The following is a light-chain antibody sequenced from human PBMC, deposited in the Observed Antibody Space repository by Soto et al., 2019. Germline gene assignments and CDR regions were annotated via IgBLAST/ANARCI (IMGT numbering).Light chain of an antibody. CDR3: MQPLQSWT. CDR2: LGS. V-gene: IGKV2-28*01. Sequence: DIVMTQSPLSLPVTPGEPASISCRSSQSLLHSNGYNYLDWYLQKPGQPPQLLIYLGSNRASGVPDRFSGSGSGTDFTLKISRVEAEDVGVYYCMQPLQSWTFXQGTKVDIK. CDR1: QSLLHSNGYNY. J-gene: IGKJ1*01.